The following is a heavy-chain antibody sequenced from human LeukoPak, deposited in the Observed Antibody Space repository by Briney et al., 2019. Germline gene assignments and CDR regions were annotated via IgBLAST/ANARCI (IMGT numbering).Heavy chain of an antibody. V-gene: IGHV4-61*08. D-gene: IGHD2-21*01. CDR3: ARDPAWGGNSHYYGLDV. CDR1: GGSISSGGYY. CDR2: IYYSGST. J-gene: IGHJ6*02. Sequence: PSQTLSLTCTVSGGSISSGGYYWSWIRQPPGKELEWIGYIYYSGSTNYRPSLKSRPSISVDKSKNQVSLKLSSVTAADTGVYYCARDPAWGGNSHYYGLDVWGQGTTVTVSS.